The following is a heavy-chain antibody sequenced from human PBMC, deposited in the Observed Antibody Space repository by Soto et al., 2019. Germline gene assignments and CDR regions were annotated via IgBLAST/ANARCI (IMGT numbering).Heavy chain of an antibody. CDR3: AKHGCSYPACYPYYYYVDV. CDR1: GFTFSDSA. D-gene: IGHD2-15*01. Sequence: EVQLLESGGGLAQPGGSLRLSCAASGFTFSDSALSWLRQGTGKGLEWVSSVTVSGDTSYYADSVEGRFTISRDNSKNTLYLQMNSLRADDTAVYYCAKHGCSYPACYPYYYYVDVWGEGATVTVSS. CDR2: VTVSGDTS. J-gene: IGHJ6*03. V-gene: IGHV3-23*01.